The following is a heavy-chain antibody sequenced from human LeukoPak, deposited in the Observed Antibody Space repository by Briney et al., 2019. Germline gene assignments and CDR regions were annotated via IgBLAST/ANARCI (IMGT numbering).Heavy chain of an antibody. J-gene: IGHJ4*02. CDR1: GGSYSGYY. V-gene: IGHV4-34*01. CDR3: ARGPLYYYDSSGYYTY. Sequence: PSETLSLTCAVYGGSYSGYYWGWIRQPPGKGLEWIGEINHSGSTNYNPSLKSRVTISVDTSKNQFSLKLSSVTAADTAVYYCARGPLYYYDSSGYYTYWGQGTLVTVSS. D-gene: IGHD3-22*01. CDR2: INHSGST.